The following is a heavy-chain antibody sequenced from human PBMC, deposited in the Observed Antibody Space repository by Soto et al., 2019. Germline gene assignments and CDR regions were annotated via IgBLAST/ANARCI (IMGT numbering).Heavy chain of an antibody. V-gene: IGHV3-15*01. CDR2: IKSKTDGGTT. J-gene: IGHJ6*02. D-gene: IGHD6-6*01. CDR3: AKEIVSGDSSSTVYYYGVDV. CDR1: GFTFSNAW. Sequence: PGGSLRLSCAASGFTFSNAWMSWVRQAPGKGLEWVGRIKSKTDGGTTDYAAPVKGRFTISRDDSKNTLYLHMNSLRAEDTAVYYCAKEIVSGDSSSTVYYYGVDVWGQGTTVTVSS.